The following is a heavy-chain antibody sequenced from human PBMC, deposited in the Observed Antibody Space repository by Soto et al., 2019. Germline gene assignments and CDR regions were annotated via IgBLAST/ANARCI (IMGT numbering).Heavy chain of an antibody. CDR2: INWNSGSI. V-gene: IGHV3-9*01. D-gene: IGHD3-10*01. Sequence: PGGSLRLSCAASGFTFDDYAMHWVRQAPGKGLEWVSGINWNSGSIGYADSVKGRFTISRDNSKNTLYLQMNSLRAEDTAVYYYASIGVDLGPWGQGTLVTVSS. CDR1: GFTFDDYA. CDR3: ASIGVDLGP. J-gene: IGHJ5*02.